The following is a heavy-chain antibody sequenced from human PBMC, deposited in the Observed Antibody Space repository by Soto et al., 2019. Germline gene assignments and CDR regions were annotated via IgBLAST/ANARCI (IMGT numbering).Heavy chain of an antibody. Sequence: PSETLSLTCAVYGGSVSGYYWSWIRQSPGKGLEWIGEINHSGSTNYNPSLKSRATISVDTSKNQFSLKLSSVTAADTAVYYCARDKITGLFDYWGQGTLVTVSS. J-gene: IGHJ4*02. CDR3: ARDKITGLFDY. V-gene: IGHV4-34*01. CDR2: INHSGST. CDR1: GGSVSGYY. D-gene: IGHD2-8*02.